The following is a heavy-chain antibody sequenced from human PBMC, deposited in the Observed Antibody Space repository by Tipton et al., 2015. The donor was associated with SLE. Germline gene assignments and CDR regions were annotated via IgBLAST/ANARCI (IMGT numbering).Heavy chain of an antibody. J-gene: IGHJ5*02. CDR2: ISSSSTYI. Sequence: SLRLSCAASGFTFSSYSMNWVRQAPGKGLEWVSSISSSSTYIYYADSVRGRFTISRDNAKNSLYLQMNSLRAEDTAVYYCARDGFYSSNWGNWFDPWGQGTLVTISS. D-gene: IGHD6-13*01. CDR1: GFTFSSYS. CDR3: ARDGFYSSNWGNWFDP. V-gene: IGHV3-21*01.